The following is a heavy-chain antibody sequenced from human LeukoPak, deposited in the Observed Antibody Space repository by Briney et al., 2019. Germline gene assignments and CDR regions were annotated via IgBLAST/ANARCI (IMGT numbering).Heavy chain of an antibody. V-gene: IGHV1-69*04. Sequence: ASVKVSCKASGGTFSSYGISWVRQVPGQGLEWMGRIIPILGIASYAQKFQGRVTITADKSTSTAYMELSSLRSEDTAVYYCARDPHYYDSSGYYYAFDYWGQGTLVTVSS. J-gene: IGHJ4*02. CDR1: GGTFSSYG. CDR2: IIPILGIA. D-gene: IGHD3-22*01. CDR3: ARDPHYYDSSGYYYAFDY.